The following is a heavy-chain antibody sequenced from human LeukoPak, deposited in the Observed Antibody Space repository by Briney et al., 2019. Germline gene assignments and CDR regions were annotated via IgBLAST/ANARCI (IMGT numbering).Heavy chain of an antibody. D-gene: IGHD3-10*01. CDR1: SYSISSGHY. V-gene: IGHV4-38-2*01. CDR3: ARLRNYYGSGDHYFDY. Sequence: PSETLSLTCAVSSYSISSGHYWGWIRQPPGKGLEWIGTIYRSGSTFYNPSLKSRVTISVDTSKNQFSLKLTSVTAADTAVYYCARLRNYYGSGDHYFDYWGQGTLVTVSS. J-gene: IGHJ4*02. CDR2: IYRSGST.